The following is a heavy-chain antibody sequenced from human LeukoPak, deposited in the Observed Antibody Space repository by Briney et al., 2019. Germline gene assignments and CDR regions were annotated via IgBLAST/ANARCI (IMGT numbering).Heavy chain of an antibody. CDR2: IKQDGSEK. V-gene: IGHV3-7*01. CDR3: ARLRPPYYFDY. CDR1: GFTFSSYW. Sequence: GGSLRLACAASGFTFSSYWMSWVRQAPGKGLEWVANIKQDGSEKYYVDSVKGRFTISRDNAKNSLYLQMNSLRAEDTAVYYCARLRPPYYFDYWGQGTLVTVSS. J-gene: IGHJ4*02.